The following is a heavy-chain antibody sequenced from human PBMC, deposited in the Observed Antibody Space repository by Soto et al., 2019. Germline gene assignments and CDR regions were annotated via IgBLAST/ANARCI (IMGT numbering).Heavy chain of an antibody. V-gene: IGHV4-31*03. D-gene: IGHD3-10*01. Sequence: QVQLQESGPGLVKPSQTLSLTCTVSGDSISSGGYYWSWIRQLPGKGLEWIGCICYSGTTYYNPSLKSRVTISEDTSKNQFSLKLNSVTAADTAVYFCARDIAGRGYFDYWGQGTLVSVSS. CDR1: GDSISSGGYY. CDR2: ICYSGTT. CDR3: ARDIAGRGYFDY. J-gene: IGHJ4*02.